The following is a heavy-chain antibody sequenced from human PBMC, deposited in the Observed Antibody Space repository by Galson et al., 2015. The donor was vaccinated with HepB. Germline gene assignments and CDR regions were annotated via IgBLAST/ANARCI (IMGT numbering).Heavy chain of an antibody. D-gene: IGHD2-2*01. V-gene: IGHV3-7*01. CDR1: GFTFSSYW. CDR2: IKRDGSEK. CDR3: ARDSYRVFDY. J-gene: IGHJ4*02. Sequence: SLRLSCAASGFTFSSYWMTWVRQAPGKGLEWGANIKRDGSEKYYVDSVKGRFTISGDNAKNSLFLQMNSLGVEDTAVYYCARDSYRVFDYWGQGTLVTVSS.